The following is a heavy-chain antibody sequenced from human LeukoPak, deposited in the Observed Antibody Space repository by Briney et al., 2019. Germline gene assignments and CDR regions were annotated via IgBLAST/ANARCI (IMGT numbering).Heavy chain of an antibody. CDR3: ARGEAHYYGSGSDY. CDR1: GFTFSSYN. D-gene: IGHD3-10*01. J-gene: IGHJ4*02. CDR2: ISSSSSYI. V-gene: IGHV3-21*01. Sequence: GGSLRLSCAASGFTFSSYNMNWVRQAPGKGLEWVSSISSSSSYIYYADSVKGRFTISRHNAKNSLYLQMNSLRAEDTAVYYCARGEAHYYGSGSDYWGQGTLVTVSS.